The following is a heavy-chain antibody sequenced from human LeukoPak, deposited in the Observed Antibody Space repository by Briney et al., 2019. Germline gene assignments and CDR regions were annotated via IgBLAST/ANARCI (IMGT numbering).Heavy chain of an antibody. CDR2: IIPIFGTA. J-gene: IGHJ5*02. CDR3: ARGPITIFMLNWFDP. Sequence: SVKVSCKASGGTFSSCAISWVRQAPGQGLEWMGGIIPIFGTANYAQKFQGRVTITTDESTSTAYMELSSLRSEDTAVYYCARGPITIFMLNWFDPWGQGTLVTVSS. D-gene: IGHD3-3*01. CDR1: GGTFSSCA. V-gene: IGHV1-69*05.